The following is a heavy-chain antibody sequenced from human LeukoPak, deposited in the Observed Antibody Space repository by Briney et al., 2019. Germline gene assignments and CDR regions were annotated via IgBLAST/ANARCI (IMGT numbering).Heavy chain of an antibody. V-gene: IGHV4-34*01. CDR2: INHSGST. J-gene: IGHJ6*02. CDR1: GGSFSGYY. D-gene: IGHD3-10*01. CDR3: ATGIRTNYYYYYGMDV. Sequence: SETLSLTCAVYGGSFSGYYWSWIRQPPGKGLEWIGEINHSGSTDYNPSLKSRVTISVDTSKNQFSLKLSSVTAADTAVYYCATGIRTNYYYYYGMDVWGQGTTVTVSS.